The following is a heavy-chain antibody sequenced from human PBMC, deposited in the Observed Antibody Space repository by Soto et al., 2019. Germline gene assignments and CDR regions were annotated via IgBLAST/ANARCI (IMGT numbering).Heavy chain of an antibody. CDR2: IKSKTDGGTT. CDR3: TTGRDDLLY. D-gene: IGHD1-26*01. CDR1: GFTFDKVW. J-gene: IGHJ4*02. Sequence: EVQLVESGGGLVKPGGSLRLSCAVSGFTFDKVWMNWVRQATGKGLEWVGRIKSKTDGGTTDYAAPVKGRFTISRDDSKNMLYLQMNSLKTGVTGMYFCTTGRDDLLYWGQGTLVTVSS. V-gene: IGHV3-15*07.